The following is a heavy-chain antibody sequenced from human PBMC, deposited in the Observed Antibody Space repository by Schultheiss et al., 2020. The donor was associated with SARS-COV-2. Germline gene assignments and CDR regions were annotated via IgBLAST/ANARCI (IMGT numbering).Heavy chain of an antibody. CDR3: ARGRLQKGLA. Sequence: SQTLSLTCTVSGGSISSYYWSWIRQPPGKGLEWIGYIYYSGSTYYNPSLKSRVTISVDTSKNQFSLKLSSVTAADTAVYYCARGRLQKGLAWSQGTLVTVSS. D-gene: IGHD6-19*01. V-gene: IGHV4-59*08. J-gene: IGHJ5*02. CDR1: GGSISSYY. CDR2: IYYSGST.